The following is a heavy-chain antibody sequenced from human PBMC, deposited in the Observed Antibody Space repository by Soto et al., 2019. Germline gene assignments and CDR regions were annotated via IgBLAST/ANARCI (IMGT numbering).Heavy chain of an antibody. D-gene: IGHD3-3*01. CDR2: INAGNGNT. CDR1: GYTFTSYA. J-gene: IGHJ4*02. Sequence: WASVKVSCKASGYTFTSYAMHWVRQAPGQRLEWMGWINAGNGNTKYSQKFQGRVTITRDTSASTAYMELSSLRSEDTAVYYCGASDFWSGYYLDYWGQGTLVTVSS. CDR3: GASDFWSGYYLDY. V-gene: IGHV1-3*01.